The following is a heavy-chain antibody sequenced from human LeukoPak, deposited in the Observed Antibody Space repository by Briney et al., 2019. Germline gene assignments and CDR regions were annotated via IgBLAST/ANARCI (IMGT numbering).Heavy chain of an antibody. D-gene: IGHD3-9*01. Sequence: GASVKVSCKVSGYTLTELSMHWVRQAPGKGLEWMGGFDPEDGETIDAQKFQGRVTMTEDTSTDTAYMELSSLRSEDTAVYYCATLNIGPDYDILTGYAQTKYGMDVWGKGTTVTVSS. V-gene: IGHV1-24*01. J-gene: IGHJ6*04. CDR2: FDPEDGET. CDR1: GYTLTELS. CDR3: ATLNIGPDYDILTGYAQTKYGMDV.